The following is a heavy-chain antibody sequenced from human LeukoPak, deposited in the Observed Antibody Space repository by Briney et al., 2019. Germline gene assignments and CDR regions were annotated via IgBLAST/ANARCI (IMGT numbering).Heavy chain of an antibody. CDR3: ARGGPYYGDYFVFDY. Sequence: SETLSLTCTVSGGSISSYYWSWIRQHPGKGLEWIGYIYYSGSTYYNPSLKSRVTISVDTSKNQFSLKLSSVTAADTAVYYCARGGPYYGDYFVFDYWGQGTLVTVSS. CDR1: GGSISSYY. V-gene: IGHV4-59*06. D-gene: IGHD4-17*01. CDR2: IYYSGST. J-gene: IGHJ4*02.